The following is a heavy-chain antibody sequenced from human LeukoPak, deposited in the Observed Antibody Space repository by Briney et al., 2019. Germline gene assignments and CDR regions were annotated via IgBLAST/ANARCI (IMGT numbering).Heavy chain of an antibody. J-gene: IGHJ4*02. V-gene: IGHV3-23*01. CDR1: GFIFSNYA. D-gene: IGHD3-22*01. CDR3: ANGPSYYYDSSGYSSRVT. Sequence: GGSLRLSCAASGFIFSNYAMNWVRQAPGKGLEWVSAISGSGGSTYYADSVKGRFTISRDNSKNTLYLQMNSLRAEDTAVYYCANGPSYYYDSSGYSSRVTWGQGTLVTVSS. CDR2: ISGSGGST.